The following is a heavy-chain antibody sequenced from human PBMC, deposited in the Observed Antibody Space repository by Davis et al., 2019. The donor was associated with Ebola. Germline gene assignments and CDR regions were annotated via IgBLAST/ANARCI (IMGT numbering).Heavy chain of an antibody. D-gene: IGHD3-16*02. J-gene: IGHJ4*02. V-gene: IGHV3-23*01. CDR3: AKRSQDNIVPYYFDY. CDR1: GFTFSSYA. CDR2: VTAIGGST. Sequence: GESLKISCAASGFTFSSYAISWVRQAPGKGLEWVSTVTAIGGSTYYTDSVKGRFTISSDNSKNTLDLQMTSLRVEDTAVYYCAKRSQDNIVPYYFDYWGQGTLVTVSS.